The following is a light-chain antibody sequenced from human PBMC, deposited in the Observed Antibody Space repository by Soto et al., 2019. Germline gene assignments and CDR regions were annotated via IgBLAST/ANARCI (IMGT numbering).Light chain of an antibody. V-gene: IGKV1-12*01. J-gene: IGKJ4*01. Sequence: DLQMTQSPSSVSASVGDRVTITCRASRGIASWVAWYQQTPGKAPHLLIYGASTLQSGVPSRFSGSGSGTDFTLTIRNLQPEDFATYYCQQTNLFPLTFGGGTKVEIK. CDR1: RGIASW. CDR2: GAS. CDR3: QQTNLFPLT.